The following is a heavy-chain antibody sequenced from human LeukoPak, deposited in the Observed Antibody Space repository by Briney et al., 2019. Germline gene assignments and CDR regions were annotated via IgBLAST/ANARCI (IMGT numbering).Heavy chain of an antibody. J-gene: IGHJ4*02. CDR1: GFTFSDYW. D-gene: IGHD4-11*01. CDR2: INTDGDRT. Sequence: PAGSLRLSCAASGFTFSDYWMHWVRQAPGEGLVWVSRINTDGDRTTYADSVKGRLTISRDNTKNTLYLQMNRLRADDTGVYYCARGGNYYYLDLWGQGTLVTGSS. CDR3: ARGGNYYYLDL. V-gene: IGHV3-74*01.